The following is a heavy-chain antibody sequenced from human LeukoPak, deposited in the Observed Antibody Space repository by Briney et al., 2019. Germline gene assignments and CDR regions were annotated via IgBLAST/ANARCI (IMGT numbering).Heavy chain of an antibody. V-gene: IGHV3-53*01. J-gene: IGHJ3*01. CDR3: ARDRGLTMNV. CDR1: GXTVSSNY. D-gene: IGHD4/OR15-4a*01. CDR2: IYSGGST. Sequence: GGSLRLSCAASGXTVSSNYMSWVRQAPGKGLEWVSVIYSGGSTYYADSAKGRLTISRDNSKNTLYLQMNSLRAEDTAVYYCARDRGLTMNVWGQGTMVTVSS.